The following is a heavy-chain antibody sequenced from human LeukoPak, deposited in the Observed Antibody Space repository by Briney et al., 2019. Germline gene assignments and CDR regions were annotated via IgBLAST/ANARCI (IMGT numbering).Heavy chain of an antibody. J-gene: IGHJ5*02. V-gene: IGHV3-74*01. CDR1: GFTFSSYW. Sequence: GGSLRLSCAASGFTFSSYWMHWVRHAPGKGLVWVSRINSDGSSTSYADSVKGRFTISRDNAKNTLYLQMNSLRAEDTAVYYCARDGSSSWSYNWFDPWGQGTLVTVSS. CDR3: ARDGSSSWSYNWFDP. D-gene: IGHD6-13*01. CDR2: INSDGSST.